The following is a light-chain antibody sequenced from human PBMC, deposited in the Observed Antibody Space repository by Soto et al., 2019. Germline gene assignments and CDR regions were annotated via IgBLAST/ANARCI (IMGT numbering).Light chain of an antibody. CDR1: SGSIASNY. V-gene: IGLV6-57*04. CDR3: QSYDSSQEV. CDR2: EDN. Sequence: FMLTQPHSVSESPGKTVTISCTRSSGSIASNYVQWYQQRPGSAPTTVIYEDNQRPSGVPDRFSGSIDSSSNSASLTISGLKTEDEADYYCQSYDSSQEVFGGGTKLTVL. J-gene: IGLJ2*01.